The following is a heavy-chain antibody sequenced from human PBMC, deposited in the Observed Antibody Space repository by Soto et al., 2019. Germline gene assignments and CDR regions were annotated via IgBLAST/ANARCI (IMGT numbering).Heavy chain of an antibody. J-gene: IGHJ6*03. CDR2: ISGSGGST. D-gene: IGHD2-2*01. V-gene: IGHV3-23*01. Sequence: EVQLLESGGGLVQPGGSLRLSCAASGFTFSSYAMSWVRQAPGKGLEWVSAISGSGGSTYYADSVKGRFTISRDNSKNPLYLQMNSLGAEDKGVYYCVKGYCSSTSCYYYYYMDVWGKGTTVTVSS. CDR3: VKGYCSSTSCYYYYYMDV. CDR1: GFTFSSYA.